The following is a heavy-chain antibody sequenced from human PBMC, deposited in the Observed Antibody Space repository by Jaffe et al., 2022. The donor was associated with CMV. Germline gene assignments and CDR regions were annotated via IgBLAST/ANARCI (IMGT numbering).Heavy chain of an antibody. V-gene: IGHV4-39*01. Sequence: QLQLQESGPGLVKPSETLSLTCTVSGGSISSSSYYWGWIRQPPGKGLEWIGSIYYSGSTYYNPSLKSRVTISVDTSKNQFSLKLSSVTAADTAVYYCASCVKAMVIYHWFDPWGQGTLVTVSS. CDR2: IYYSGST. CDR3: ASCVKAMVIYHWFDP. J-gene: IGHJ5*02. D-gene: IGHD5-18*01. CDR1: GGSISSSSYY.